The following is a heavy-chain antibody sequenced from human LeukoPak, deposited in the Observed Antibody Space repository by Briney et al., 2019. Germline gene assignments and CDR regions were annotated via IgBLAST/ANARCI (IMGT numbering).Heavy chain of an antibody. V-gene: IGHV3-30*02. CDR1: GFTFSNYG. Sequence: GGSLRLPCAASGFTFSNYGMHWVRQVRQAPGKGLEWVAFIRYEGSKKSYADSVKGRFTISRDNSKNTLYLQMNSLRADDTAFYYCAKSAFIHRGSNLLRFDPWGQGTLVTVSS. J-gene: IGHJ5*02. CDR3: AKSAFIHRGSNLLRFDP. D-gene: IGHD3-3*02. CDR2: IRYEGSKK.